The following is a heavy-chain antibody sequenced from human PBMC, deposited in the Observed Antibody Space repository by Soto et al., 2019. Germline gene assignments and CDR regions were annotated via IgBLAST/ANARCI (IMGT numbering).Heavy chain of an antibody. CDR2: ISYDGSNK. CDR3: ARDDTLKGLEWYFDL. Sequence: QVQLVESGGGVVQPGRSLRLSCAASGFTFSSYAMHWVRQAPGKGLEWVAVISYDGSNKYYADSVKGRFTISRDNSKNTLYLQMKSLRAEDTGVYYCARDDTLKGLEWYFDLWGRGTLVTVSS. CDR1: GFTFSSYA. D-gene: IGHD1-1*01. V-gene: IGHV3-30-3*01. J-gene: IGHJ2*01.